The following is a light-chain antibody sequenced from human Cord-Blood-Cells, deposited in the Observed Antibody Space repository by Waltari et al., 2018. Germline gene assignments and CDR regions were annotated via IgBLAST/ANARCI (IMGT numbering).Light chain of an antibody. CDR1: QSVSSN. Sequence: EIVMTQSPATLSVSPGERATLSCRASQSVSSNLAWYQQKPGQAPRLLIYGASTRATGIPARFSGSWSGTEFTLTISSLQSEEFAVYYCQQYNNWPQTFGQGTKVEIK. CDR2: GAS. V-gene: IGKV3-15*01. J-gene: IGKJ1*01. CDR3: QQYNNWPQT.